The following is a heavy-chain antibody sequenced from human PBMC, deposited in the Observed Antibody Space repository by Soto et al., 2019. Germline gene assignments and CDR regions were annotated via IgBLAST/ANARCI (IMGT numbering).Heavy chain of an antibody. V-gene: IGHV3-7*04. Sequence: GGSLRLSCAATGFTFNSYWMSWVRKAPRKGLEWVANIKQDGSEKYYVDSVKGRFTISRDNAKNSLYLQMNSLRAEDTAVYYCARFYYDSSGYLPSPYYYYYGMDVWGQGT. CDR1: GFTFNSYW. J-gene: IGHJ6*02. CDR2: IKQDGSEK. CDR3: ARFYYDSSGYLPSPYYYYYGMDV. D-gene: IGHD3-22*01.